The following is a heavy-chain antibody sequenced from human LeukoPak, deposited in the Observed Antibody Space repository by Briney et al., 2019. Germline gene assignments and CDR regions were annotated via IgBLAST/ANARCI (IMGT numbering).Heavy chain of an antibody. J-gene: IGHJ5*02. Sequence: PSETLSLTCAVYGGSFSDYYWSWVRQPPGKGLEWIGEINPSGGTGYKPSLKSRVTISVDTSKNQFSLKLSSVTAADTAVYYCARATEYYYDSNGNWFDPWGQGTLVTVSS. D-gene: IGHD3-22*01. V-gene: IGHV4-34*01. CDR1: GGSFSDYY. CDR3: ARATEYYYDSNGNWFDP. CDR2: INPSGGT.